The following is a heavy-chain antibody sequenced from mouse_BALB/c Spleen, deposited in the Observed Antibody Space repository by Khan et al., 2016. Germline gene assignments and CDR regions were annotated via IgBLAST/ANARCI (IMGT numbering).Heavy chain of an antibody. J-gene: IGHJ3*01. Sequence: EVELVESGGGLVQPGGSLRLSCATSGFTFTDYYMSWVRQPPGKALEWLGFIRNKANGYTTEYSASVKGRFTISRDNSQSILYLQMNTLRAEDSATYYCASDSSGPAYWGQGTLVTVSA. D-gene: IGHD3-1*01. CDR1: GFTFTDYY. V-gene: IGHV7-3*02. CDR3: ASDSSGPAY. CDR2: IRNKANGYTT.